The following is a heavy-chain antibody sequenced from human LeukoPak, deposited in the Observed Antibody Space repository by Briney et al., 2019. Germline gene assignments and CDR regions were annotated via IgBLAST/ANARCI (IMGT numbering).Heavy chain of an antibody. V-gene: IGHV3-73*01. CDR1: GFTFSGSA. J-gene: IGHJ4*02. Sequence: TGGSLRLSCAASGFTFSGSAIHWVRQASGKGLEWVGRIRSKANSYATSYAASVKGRFTISRDDSKNTAYLQMNSLRTEDTAVYYCTSCGGDCYSGFDYWGQGTLVTVSS. CDR3: TSCGGDCYSGFDY. D-gene: IGHD2-21*02. CDR2: IRSKANSYAT.